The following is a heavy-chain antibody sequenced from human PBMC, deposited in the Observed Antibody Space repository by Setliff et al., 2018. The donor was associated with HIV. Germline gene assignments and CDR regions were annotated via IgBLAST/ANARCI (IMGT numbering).Heavy chain of an antibody. CDR2: IDHRGET. CDR1: GFSISSRYY. CDR3: ARRRVVARVFDY. Sequence: KTSETLSLTCDVSGFSISSRYYWSWIRQSPVKGLEWIGEIDHRGETNYNPSLKSRVILSVDTSKNQFSLSLSSLTAADTALYYCARRRVVARVFDYWGQGTLVTVSS. J-gene: IGHJ4*02. V-gene: IGHV4-38-2*01. D-gene: IGHD2-15*01.